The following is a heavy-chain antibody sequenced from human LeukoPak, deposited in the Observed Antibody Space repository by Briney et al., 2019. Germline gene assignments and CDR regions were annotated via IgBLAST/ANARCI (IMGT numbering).Heavy chain of an antibody. D-gene: IGHD6-19*01. CDR2: INPSGGST. J-gene: IGHJ6*02. CDR3: ASGSGWSGTYYYYYYGMDV. Sequence: ASVKVSCKASGYTFTSYYMHWVRQAPGQGLEWMGIINPSGGSTSYAQKFQGRVTMTRDTSTSTVYMELSSLRSEDTAVYYCASGSGWSGTYYYYYYGMDVWGQGTTVTVSS. V-gene: IGHV1-46*01. CDR1: GYTFTSYY.